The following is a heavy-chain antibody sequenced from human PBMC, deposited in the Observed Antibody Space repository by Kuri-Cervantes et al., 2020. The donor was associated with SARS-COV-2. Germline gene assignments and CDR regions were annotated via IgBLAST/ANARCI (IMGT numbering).Heavy chain of an antibody. CDR2: ISYDGSNK. V-gene: IGHV3-30*19. CDR3: ASGLLYDSSVIGQAGSPRGGGIHY. D-gene: IGHD3-22*01. Sequence: GESLKISCAASGFTSSSYGMHWVRQAPGKGLEWVAVISYDGSNKYYADSVKGRFTISRDNSKNTLYLQMNSLRAEDTAVYYCASGLLYDSSVIGQAGSPRGGGIHYWGQGTLVTVSS. CDR1: GFTSSSYG. J-gene: IGHJ4*02.